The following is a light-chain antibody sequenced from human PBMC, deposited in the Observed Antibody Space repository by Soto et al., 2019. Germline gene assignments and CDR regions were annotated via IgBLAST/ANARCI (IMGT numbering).Light chain of an antibody. CDR2: DAS. Sequence: DIQMTQSPSTLSASVGDRVTITCRASQSISSWLAWYQQKPGKAPKLLIYDASSLESGVPSGSSGSGSGTAFTLTISSRQPDDFATYYGQQYNSYARTFGQGTKVEIK. CDR3: QQYNSYART. V-gene: IGKV1-5*01. J-gene: IGKJ1*01. CDR1: QSISSW.